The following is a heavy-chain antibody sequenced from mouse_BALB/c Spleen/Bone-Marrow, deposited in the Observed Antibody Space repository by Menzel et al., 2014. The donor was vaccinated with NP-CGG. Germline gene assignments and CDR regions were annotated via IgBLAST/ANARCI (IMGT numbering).Heavy chain of an antibody. CDR1: GFSLTSYG. Sequence: VMLVESGPGLVTPSQSLSITCTVSGFSLTSYGVHWVRQPPVKGLEWLGGIWAGGSTNYNSALMSRLSISKDKSENQVFLKMNRLQTDDTAMYYCARDNDGSRVFDYWGQGTTLTVSS. J-gene: IGHJ2*01. D-gene: IGHD1-1*01. CDR2: IWAGGST. CDR3: ARDNDGSRVFDY. V-gene: IGHV2-9*02.